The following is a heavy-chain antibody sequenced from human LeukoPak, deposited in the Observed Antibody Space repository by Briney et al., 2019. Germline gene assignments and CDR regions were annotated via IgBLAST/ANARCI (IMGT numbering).Heavy chain of an antibody. CDR2: MSATGSDI. J-gene: IGHJ2*01. CDR1: GFTFRSYG. D-gene: IGHD2-21*02. V-gene: IGHV3-23*01. Sequence: GGSLRLSCAASGFTFRSYGMSWVRQAPGKGLQWVSTMSATGSDIHHADSVKGRFTISRDNFKNTLYLQMNSLRAEDTALYYCAKDLVTWASGNWYFDLWGRGTLVTVSS. CDR3: AKDLVTWASGNWYFDL.